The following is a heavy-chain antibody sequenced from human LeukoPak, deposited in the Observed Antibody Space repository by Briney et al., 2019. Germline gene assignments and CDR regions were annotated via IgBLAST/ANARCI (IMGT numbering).Heavy chain of an antibody. Sequence: GGSLRLSCAASGFTFSSYWMSWVRQAPGKGLEWVANIKQDGSEKYYVDSVKGRFTISRDNAKNSLYLQMNSLRAEDTAVYYCARGAGHLPIGYYYMDVWGKGTTVTVSS. D-gene: IGHD3-10*01. CDR2: IKQDGSEK. CDR3: ARGAGHLPIGYYYMDV. CDR1: GFTFSSYW. V-gene: IGHV3-7*04. J-gene: IGHJ6*03.